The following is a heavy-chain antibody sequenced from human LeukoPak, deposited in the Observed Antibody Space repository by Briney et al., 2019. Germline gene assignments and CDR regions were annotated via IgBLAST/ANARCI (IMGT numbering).Heavy chain of an antibody. CDR2: IKLDGSAT. J-gene: IGHJ4*02. Sequence: GGSLRLSCAASGFTFSNFWMAWVRQVPGKGPEWVADIKLDGSATYYLDSVRGRFTISRDNAMNSLYLQMNSLRAEDTAVYYCAKSSGGFDYWGQGTLVTVSS. CDR3: AKSSGGFDY. D-gene: IGHD2-8*02. V-gene: IGHV3-7*01. CDR1: GFTFSNFW.